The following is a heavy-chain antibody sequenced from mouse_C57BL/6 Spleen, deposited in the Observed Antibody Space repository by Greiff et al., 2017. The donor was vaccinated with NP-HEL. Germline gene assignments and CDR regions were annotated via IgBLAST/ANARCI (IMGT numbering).Heavy chain of an antibody. V-gene: IGHV1-81*01. J-gene: IGHJ1*03. CDR1: GYTFTSYG. Sequence: QVQLQQSGAELARPGASVKLSCKASGYTFTSYGISWVKQRTGQGLEWIGEIYPRSGNTYYNEKFKGKATLTADKSSSTAYMELRSLTSEDSAVYFCARGTYDYDVDLNWYFDVWGTGTTVTVSS. D-gene: IGHD2-4*01. CDR3: ARGTYDYDVDLNWYFDV. CDR2: IYPRSGNT.